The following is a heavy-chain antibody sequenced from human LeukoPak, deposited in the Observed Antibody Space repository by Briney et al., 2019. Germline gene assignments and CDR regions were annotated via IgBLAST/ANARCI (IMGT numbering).Heavy chain of an antibody. D-gene: IGHD3-16*01. V-gene: IGHV4-34*01. CDR1: GGSFSGYY. CDR3: ARGQIDYSSLNLKDHYYYYYGMDV. J-gene: IGHJ6*04. Sequence: SETLSLTCAVYGGSFSGYYWSWIRQPPGNGLEWIGEINHSGSTNYNPSLKSRVTISVDTSKNQFSLKLSSVTAADTAVYYCARGQIDYSSLNLKDHYYYYYGMDVWGKGTTVTVSS. CDR2: INHSGST.